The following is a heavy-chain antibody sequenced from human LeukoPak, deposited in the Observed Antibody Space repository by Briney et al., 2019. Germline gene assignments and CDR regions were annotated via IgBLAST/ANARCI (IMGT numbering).Heavy chain of an antibody. Sequence: GASVKVSCKASGYTFTSYGISWVRQAPGQGLEWMGGIIPIFGTANYAQKFQGRVTITADESTSTAYMELSSLRSEDTAVYYCARGGYFGSGSYSFDYWGQGTLVTVSS. D-gene: IGHD3-10*01. CDR2: IIPIFGTA. J-gene: IGHJ4*02. V-gene: IGHV1-69*13. CDR3: ARGGYFGSGSYSFDY. CDR1: GYTFTSYG.